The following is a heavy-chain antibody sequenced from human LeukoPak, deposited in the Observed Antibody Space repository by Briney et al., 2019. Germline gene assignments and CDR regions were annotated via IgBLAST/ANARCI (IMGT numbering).Heavy chain of an antibody. D-gene: IGHD2-2*01. Sequence: QPGRSLRLSCAASGFTFSSYGMHWVRQAPGKGLEWVAVISYDGSNKYYADSVKGRFTISRDNSKNTLYLQMNSLRAEDTAVYYCAKDLPNMDVVVPAAIGGPGYAFDIWGQGTMVTVSS. CDR2: ISYDGSNK. V-gene: IGHV3-30*18. CDR1: GFTFSSYG. J-gene: IGHJ3*02. CDR3: AKDLPNMDVVVPAAIGGPGYAFDI.